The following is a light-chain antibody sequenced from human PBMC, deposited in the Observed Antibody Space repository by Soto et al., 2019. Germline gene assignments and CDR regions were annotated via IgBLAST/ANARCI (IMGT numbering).Light chain of an antibody. Sequence: QSVLTQPRSVSGSPGQSVTISCTGTSSDVGGYNYVSWYQQHPGKAPKLMIYDVSKRPSGVPDRFSGSKSGNTASLTISGLQAEYEADYYCCSYAGSSTYVFGTGTKLTVL. CDR2: DVS. J-gene: IGLJ1*01. V-gene: IGLV2-11*01. CDR1: SSDVGGYNY. CDR3: CSYAGSSTYV.